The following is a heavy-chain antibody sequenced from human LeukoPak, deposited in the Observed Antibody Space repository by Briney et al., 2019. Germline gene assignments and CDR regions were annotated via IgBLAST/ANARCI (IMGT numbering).Heavy chain of an antibody. V-gene: IGHV3-21*04. J-gene: IGHJ4*02. CDR1: GFTFSSYS. CDR2: ISSSSSYI. D-gene: IGHD3-22*01. Sequence: GGSLRLSCAASGFTFSSYSMNWVRQAPGKGLEWVSSISSSSSYIYYADSVKGRFTISRDNSKNTLYLQMNSLRAEDTAVYYCAKDGFDYYDSSGYNYFDYWGQGTLVTVSS. CDR3: AKDGFDYYDSSGYNYFDY.